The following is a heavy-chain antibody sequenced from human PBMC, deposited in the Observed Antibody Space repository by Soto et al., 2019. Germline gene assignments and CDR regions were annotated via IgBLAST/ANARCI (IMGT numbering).Heavy chain of an antibody. D-gene: IGHD5-18*01. J-gene: IGHJ4*02. Sequence: LSLTCTVSGGSISSYYWSWIRQPPGKGLEWIGYIYYSGSTNYNPSLRSRVTISVDTSKNQFSLKLSSVTAADTAVYYCARVWTAMDDYYFDYWGQGTLVTVSS. V-gene: IGHV4-59*01. CDR2: IYYSGST. CDR3: ARVWTAMDDYYFDY. CDR1: GGSISSYY.